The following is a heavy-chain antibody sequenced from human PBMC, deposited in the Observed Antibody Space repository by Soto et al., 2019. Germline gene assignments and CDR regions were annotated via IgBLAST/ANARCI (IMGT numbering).Heavy chain of an antibody. CDR1: GGSISSSSYY. CDR3: ARDPHPRYSSGWYNWFDP. D-gene: IGHD6-19*01. J-gene: IGHJ5*02. CDR2: IYYSGST. V-gene: IGHV4-39*02. Sequence: TSETLSLTCTVSGGSISSSSYYWGWIPQPPGKGLEWIGSIYYSGSTYYNPSLKSRVTISVDTSKNQFSLKLSSVTAADTAVYYCARDPHPRYSSGWYNWFDPWGQGTLVTVSS.